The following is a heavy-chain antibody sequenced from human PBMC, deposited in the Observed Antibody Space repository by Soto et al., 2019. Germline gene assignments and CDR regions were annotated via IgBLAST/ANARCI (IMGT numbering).Heavy chain of an antibody. CDR3: ARAPGSLASSSSWSYYYYGMDV. J-gene: IGHJ6*02. V-gene: IGHV3-21*01. Sequence: GGSLRLSCAASGFTFSSYSMNWVRQAPGKGLEWVSSISSSSSYIYYADSVKGRFTISRDNAKNSLYLQMNSLRAEDTAGYYCARAPGSLASSSSWSYYYYGMDVWGQGTTVTVSS. D-gene: IGHD6-13*01. CDR1: GFTFSSYS. CDR2: ISSSSSYI.